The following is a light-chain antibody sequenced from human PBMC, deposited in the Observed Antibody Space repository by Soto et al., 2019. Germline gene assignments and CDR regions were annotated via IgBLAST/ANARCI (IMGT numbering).Light chain of an antibody. CDR1: SSNIGNNA. J-gene: IGLJ3*02. CDR2: YDY. Sequence: QSVLTQPPSGSEAPRQRGTLSCSGSSSNIGNNAVNWYQQIPGKAPKLLISYDYLLSSGVSARFSGSRSGTSASLAISWLQYEDEADYYCAAGADSLNGVVFGGGTKLTVL. CDR3: AAGADSLNGVV. V-gene: IGLV1-36*01.